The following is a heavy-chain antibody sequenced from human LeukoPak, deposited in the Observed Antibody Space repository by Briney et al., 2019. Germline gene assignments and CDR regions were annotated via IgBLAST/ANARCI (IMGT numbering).Heavy chain of an antibody. Sequence: GGSLRPSCAASGFTFSTYAMNWVRQAPGKGLEWVSVISGSGGSTYYADSVKGRFTISRANLKNTLYLQMNSLRAEDTAVYYCAKDRSKKVVVATSLDYWGQGILVTVSS. D-gene: IGHD2-15*01. CDR3: AKDRSKKVVVATSLDY. V-gene: IGHV3-23*01. J-gene: IGHJ4*02. CDR2: ISGSGGST. CDR1: GFTFSTYA.